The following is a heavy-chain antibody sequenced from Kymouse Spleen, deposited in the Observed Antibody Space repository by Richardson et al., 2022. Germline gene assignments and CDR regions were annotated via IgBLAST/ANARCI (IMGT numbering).Heavy chain of an antibody. D-gene: IGHD3-9*01. CDR2: IYHSGST. CDR3: ARTGYDILTGYYSYYYYYYGMDV. V-gene: IGHV4-4*02. J-gene: IGHJ6*02. CDR1: GGSISSSNW. Sequence: QVQLQESGPGLVKPSGTLSLTCAVSGGSISSSNWWSWVRQPPGKGLEWIGEIYHSGSTNYNPSLKSRVTISVDKSKNQFSLKLSSVTAADTAVYYCARTGYDILTGYYSYYYYYYGMDVWGQGTTVTVSS.